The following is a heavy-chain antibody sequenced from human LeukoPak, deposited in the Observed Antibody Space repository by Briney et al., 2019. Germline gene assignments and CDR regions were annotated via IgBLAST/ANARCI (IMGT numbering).Heavy chain of an antibody. CDR3: ARGKYFYDSRPVAGWYFDY. Sequence: SETLSLTCAVYGGSFSGYYWSWIRQPPGKGLEWIGEINHSGSTNYNPSLMSRVTTSVDTSKNQFSLKLSSVTAADTAVYYCARGKYFYDSRPVAGWYFDYWGQGTLVTVSS. CDR2: INHSGST. D-gene: IGHD3-22*01. J-gene: IGHJ4*02. V-gene: IGHV4-34*01. CDR1: GGSFSGYY.